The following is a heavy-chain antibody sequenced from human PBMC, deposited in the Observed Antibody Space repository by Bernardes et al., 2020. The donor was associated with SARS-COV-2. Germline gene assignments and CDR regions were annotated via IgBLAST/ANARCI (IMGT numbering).Heavy chain of an antibody. Sequence: GESLKISCKGSGYTFTSYWIAWVRQIPGKGLEWMGIIYPGDSKTKYSPPFQGQVTISVDKYISTAYLQWSGLKASDTAMYYCARGARVSGMDVWGQGTTVTVSS. CDR2: IYPGDSKT. J-gene: IGHJ6*02. CDR1: GYTFTSYW. V-gene: IGHV5-51*01. CDR3: ARGARVSGMDV.